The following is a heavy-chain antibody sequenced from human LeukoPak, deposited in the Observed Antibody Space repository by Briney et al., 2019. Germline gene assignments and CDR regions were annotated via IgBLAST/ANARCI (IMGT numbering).Heavy chain of an antibody. V-gene: IGHV3-48*04. Sequence: GGSLRLSCAASGFTFSVYAMNWVGQTPGKGLEWVSYISYNSETAHYADSVRGRFTISRDNAKNSLYLQMNSLRAEDTAVYYGTRSGDGAFDKWGQGTLVTVSS. CDR3: TRSGDGAFDK. CDR2: ISYNSETA. J-gene: IGHJ3*02. CDR1: GFTFSVYA. D-gene: IGHD5-24*01.